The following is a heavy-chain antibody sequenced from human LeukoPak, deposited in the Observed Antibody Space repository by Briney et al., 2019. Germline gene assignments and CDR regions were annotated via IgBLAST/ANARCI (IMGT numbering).Heavy chain of an antibody. CDR2: INPSGTT. J-gene: IGHJ4*02. V-gene: IGHV4-34*01. D-gene: IGHD6-13*01. CDR1: GGSSSAYW. CDR3: ASPAPNSSSWYYYI. Sequence: SETLSLTCAVYGGSSSAYWWSWIRQPPGKGLEWIGEINPSGTTNYNPSLKGRVTISLDTSKNHFSLKLSSVTAADTAVYYCASPAPNSSSWYYYIWGQGTLVTVSS.